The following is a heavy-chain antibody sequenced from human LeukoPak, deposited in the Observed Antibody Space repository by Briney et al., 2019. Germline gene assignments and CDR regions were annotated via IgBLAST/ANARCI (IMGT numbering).Heavy chain of an antibody. J-gene: IGHJ4*02. CDR2: IYHSGST. Sequence: PSETLSLTCTVSGYSISSGYYWGWIRPPPGKGLEWIGSIYHSGSTYYNPSLKSRVTISVDKSKNQFSLKLSSVTAADTAVYYCCIAAAGTKEVWGQGTLVTVSS. V-gene: IGHV4-38-2*02. CDR3: CIAAAGTKEV. CDR1: GYSISSGYY. D-gene: IGHD6-13*01.